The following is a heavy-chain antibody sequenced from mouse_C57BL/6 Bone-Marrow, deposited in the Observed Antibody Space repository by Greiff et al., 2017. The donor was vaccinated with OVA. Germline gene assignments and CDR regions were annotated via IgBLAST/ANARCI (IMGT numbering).Heavy chain of an antibody. CDR1: GYTFTSYG. Sequence: VKLVESGAELARPGASVKLSCKASGYTFTSYGISWVKQRTGQGLEWIGEIYPRSGNTYYNEKFKGKATLTADKSSSTAYMELRSLTSEDSAVYFCARWGNWDYFDYWGQGTTLTVSS. CDR3: ARWGNWDYFDY. D-gene: IGHD4-1*01. V-gene: IGHV1-81*01. J-gene: IGHJ2*01. CDR2: IYPRSGNT.